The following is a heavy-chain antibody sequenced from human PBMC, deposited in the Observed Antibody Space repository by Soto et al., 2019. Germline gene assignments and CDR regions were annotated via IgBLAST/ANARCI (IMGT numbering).Heavy chain of an antibody. V-gene: IGHV4-39*01. CDR2: VHDTGTT. Sequence: QLQLQASGPGLVKPSETLSLTCAVSGGSVSSGGNYWGWIRQSPGKGLEWIGSVHDTGTTHYNPSLTSRVTISVDTSKNQFSLNVNSVTAADTAVYYCARGLSSPSAAGVWGQGTLVTVSS. CDR1: GGSVSSGGNY. D-gene: IGHD6-6*01. J-gene: IGHJ4*02. CDR3: ARGLSSPSAAGV.